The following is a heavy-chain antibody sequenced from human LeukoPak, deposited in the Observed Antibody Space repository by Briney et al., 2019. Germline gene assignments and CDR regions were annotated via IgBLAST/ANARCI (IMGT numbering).Heavy chain of an antibody. CDR1: GFTFSSYW. CDR2: IKQDGSEK. J-gene: IGHJ4*02. Sequence: GGSLRLSCAASGFTFSSYWMSWVRQAPGKGLEWVANIKQDGSEKYYVDSVKGRFTISRDNAKNSLYLQMNSLRAEDTAVYYCARETESGYDSAQYYFDYWGQGTLVTVPS. CDR3: ARETESGYDSAQYYFDY. V-gene: IGHV3-7*01. D-gene: IGHD5-12*01.